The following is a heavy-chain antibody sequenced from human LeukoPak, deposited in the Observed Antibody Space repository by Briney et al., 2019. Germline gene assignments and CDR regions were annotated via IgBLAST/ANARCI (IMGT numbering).Heavy chain of an antibody. CDR3: ARAALMTTPVDAFDI. CDR1: GYTFTSYG. D-gene: IGHD4-11*01. J-gene: IGHJ3*02. CDR2: ISAYNGNT. Sequence: ASVKVSCKASGYTFTSYGISWVRQAPGQGLEWMGWISAYNGNTNYAQKLQGRVTMTTDTSTSTAYMELRSLRSDDTAVYYCARAALMTTPVDAFDIWGQGTMVTVSS. V-gene: IGHV1-18*01.